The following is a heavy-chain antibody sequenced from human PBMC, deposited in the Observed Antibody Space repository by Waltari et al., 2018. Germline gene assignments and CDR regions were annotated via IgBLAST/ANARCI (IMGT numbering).Heavy chain of an antibody. Sequence: QMELQESGPRLVKPSETLSLTCNVSGDSISGSRNYWAWLRPPPGKNLQWIGSSYYSRTTNDNPSRKGRFAISVDTSRNQFSLNVNSVTAADTGIYYCARQLRFVDWIPRYFDSWGRGTLATVSS. CDR1: GDSISGSRNY. CDR2: SYYSRTT. CDR3: ARQLRFVDWIPRYFDS. D-gene: IGHD3-3*01. J-gene: IGHJ4*02. V-gene: IGHV4-39*01.